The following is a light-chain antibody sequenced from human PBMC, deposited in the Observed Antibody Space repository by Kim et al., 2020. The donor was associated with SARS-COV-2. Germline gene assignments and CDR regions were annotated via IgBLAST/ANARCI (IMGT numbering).Light chain of an antibody. Sequence: SSELTQDPAVSVALGQTVKITCRGDSLRNYYASWYQQKPRQAPILVFYGKNNRPSGFPHRFSGSSSRDAATLTITGTQAEDEADYYCNSRDSSGVVFGGGTKVTVL. CDR2: GKN. CDR1: SLRNYY. V-gene: IGLV3-19*01. CDR3: NSRDSSGVV. J-gene: IGLJ2*01.